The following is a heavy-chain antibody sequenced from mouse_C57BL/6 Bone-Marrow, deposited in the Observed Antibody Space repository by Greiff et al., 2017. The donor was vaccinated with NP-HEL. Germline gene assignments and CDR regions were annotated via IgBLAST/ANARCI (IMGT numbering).Heavy chain of an antibody. Sequence: VKLQQPGAELVKPGASVKMSCKASGYTFTSYWITWVKQRPGQGLEWIGDIYPGSGSTNYNEKFKSKATLTVDTSSSTAYMQLSSLTSEDSAVYYCARIYYYGSAFAYWGQGTLVTVSA. J-gene: IGHJ3*01. CDR3: ARIYYYGSAFAY. V-gene: IGHV1-55*01. CDR1: GYTFTSYW. CDR2: IYPGSGST. D-gene: IGHD1-1*01.